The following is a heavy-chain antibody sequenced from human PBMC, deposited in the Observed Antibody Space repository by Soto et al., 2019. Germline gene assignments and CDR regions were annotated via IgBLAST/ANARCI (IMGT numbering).Heavy chain of an antibody. CDR3: ARDKFSSTGTSFDY. J-gene: IGHJ4*02. CDR1: GYTFTTYD. V-gene: IGHV1-18*01. CDR2: IGTYKGDT. Sequence: QVHLVQPGAEVKKPGASVKVSCKASGYTFTTYDLTWVRQAPGQGLDWVGWIGTYKGDTKYSQKLQGRVTMTIDTSTSTAYMELRSLRSDDTAVYYCARDKFSSTGTSFDYWGQGTLVTVSS. D-gene: IGHD2-2*01.